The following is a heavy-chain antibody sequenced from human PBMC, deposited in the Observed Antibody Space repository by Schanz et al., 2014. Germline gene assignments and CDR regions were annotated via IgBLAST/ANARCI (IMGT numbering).Heavy chain of an antibody. CDR3: ARDRRNADLDY. CDR1: GFGFSSYS. Sequence: EVQLVESGGGLVQPGKSLRLSCAASGFGFSSYSMNWVRQAPGKGPEWVSYIRSSSTPIYYADSVKGRFTISRDNAKNSLYLEMNSLRAEDTALYYCARDRRNADLDYWGQGTLXTVSS. D-gene: IGHD1-1*01. J-gene: IGHJ4*02. CDR2: IRSSSTPI. V-gene: IGHV3-48*01.